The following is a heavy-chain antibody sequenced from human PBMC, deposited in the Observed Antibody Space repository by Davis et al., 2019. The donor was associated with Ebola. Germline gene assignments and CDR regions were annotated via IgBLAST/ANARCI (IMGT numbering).Heavy chain of an antibody. D-gene: IGHD6-6*01. CDR3: GRRFSSGFDY. CDR2: FYPRDSDT. V-gene: IGHV5-51*06. CDR1: GYSFRDYW. J-gene: IGHJ4*02. Sequence: GGSLRLSCKGSGYSFRDYWIGWVRQMPGKGLEWMGIFYPRDSDTAYGPSFQGQVVISADRSITTAYLQWSSLKTSDTAMYYCGRRFSSGFDYWGQGTLVTVSS.